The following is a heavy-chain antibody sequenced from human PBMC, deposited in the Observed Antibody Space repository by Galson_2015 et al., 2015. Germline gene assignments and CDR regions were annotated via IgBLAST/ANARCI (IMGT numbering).Heavy chain of an antibody. CDR2: ISWNSGSI. CDR3: AKPLVGRYYFYGMDV. D-gene: IGHD1-26*01. J-gene: IGHJ6*02. Sequence: SLRLSCAASGVTFDDYAMHWVRHAPGKGLEWVSGISWNSGSIGYADSVKGRFTISRDNAKNSLYLQMNSLRAEDTALYYCAKPLVGRYYFYGMDVWGQGTTVTVSS. V-gene: IGHV3-9*01. CDR1: GVTFDDYA.